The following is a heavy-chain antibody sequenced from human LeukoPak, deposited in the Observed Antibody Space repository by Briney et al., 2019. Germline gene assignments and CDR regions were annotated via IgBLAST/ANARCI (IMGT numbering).Heavy chain of an antibody. CDR2: IKEDGREK. CDR1: GFIFNNYW. V-gene: IGHV3-7*03. CDR3: TRALGHSVLAFDV. D-gene: IGHD3-16*01. J-gene: IGHJ3*01. Sequence: GGSLRLSCAASGFIFNNYWMNWVRQAQGKGLEWVASIKEDGREKLYVESLEGRLTIARDNAKESLHLQMRNLRVEDTAVYYCTRALGHSVLAFDVWGQGTVVIVS.